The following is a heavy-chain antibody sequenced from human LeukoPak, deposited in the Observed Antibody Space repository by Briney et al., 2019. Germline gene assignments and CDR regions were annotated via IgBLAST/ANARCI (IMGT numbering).Heavy chain of an antibody. CDR2: ISSSGSTI. CDR1: GFTFSSYA. CDR3: ARLVGATIVYYYMDV. J-gene: IGHJ6*03. D-gene: IGHD1-26*01. V-gene: IGHV3-48*04. Sequence: GGSLRLSCAASGFTFSSYAMSWVRQAPGKGLEWVSYISSSGSTIYYADSVKGRFTISRDNAKNSLYLQMNSLRAEDTAVYYCARLVGATIVYYYMDVWGKGITVTVSS.